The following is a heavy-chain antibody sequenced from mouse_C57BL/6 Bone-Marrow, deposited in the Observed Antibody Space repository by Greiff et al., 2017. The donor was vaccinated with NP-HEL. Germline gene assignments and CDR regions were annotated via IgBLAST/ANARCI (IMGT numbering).Heavy chain of an antibody. CDR1: GYTFTSYW. CDR2: INPSNGGT. CDR3: ARWGLRHDYAMDY. Sequence: QVQLKQPGTELVKPGASVKLSCKASGYTFTSYWMHWVKQRPGQGLEWIGNINPSNGGTNYNEKFKSKATLTVDKSSSTAYMQLSSLTSEDSAVYYCARWGLRHDYAMDYWGQGTSVTVSS. J-gene: IGHJ4*01. D-gene: IGHD2-4*01. V-gene: IGHV1-53*01.